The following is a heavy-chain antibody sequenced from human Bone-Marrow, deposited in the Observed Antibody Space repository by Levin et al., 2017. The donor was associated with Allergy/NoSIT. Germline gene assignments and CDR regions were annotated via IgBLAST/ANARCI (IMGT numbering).Heavy chain of an antibody. CDR2: NMPIFGTT. J-gene: IGHJ4*02. Sequence: KISCKASGGTFRNYATSWVRQAPGRGLEWMGGNMPIFGTTNFAQRFQGRLTITADESTSTAYMELTGLTSEDTAVYYCVRRQFYHDTSGYPLDFWGQGTLVTVSS. D-gene: IGHD3-22*01. CDR1: GGTFRNYA. CDR3: VRRQFYHDTSGYPLDF. V-gene: IGHV1-69*01.